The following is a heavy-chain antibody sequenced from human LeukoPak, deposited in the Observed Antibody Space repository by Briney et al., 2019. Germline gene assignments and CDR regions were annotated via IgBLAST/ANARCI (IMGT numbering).Heavy chain of an antibody. CDR1: GGSISSGGYY. CDR3: AISLIVVVPAAHPSWYFDL. J-gene: IGHJ2*01. D-gene: IGHD2-2*01. CDR2: VYYSGST. V-gene: IGHV4-31*03. Sequence: SETLSLTCTVSGGSISSGGYYWSWIRQHPGKGLEWIGYVYYSGSTYYNPSLKSRVTISVDTSKNQFSLKLSSVTAADTAVYYCAISLIVVVPAAHPSWYFDLWGRGTVVTVSS.